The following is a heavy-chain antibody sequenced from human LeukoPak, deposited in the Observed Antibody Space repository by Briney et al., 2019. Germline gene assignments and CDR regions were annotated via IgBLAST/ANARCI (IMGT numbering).Heavy chain of an antibody. CDR2: ISSSGSTI. CDR3: ARAPNEYYGDSPFDY. D-gene: IGHD4-17*01. J-gene: IGHJ4*02. V-gene: IGHV3-11*04. Sequence: GGSLRLSCAASGFTFSDYYMSWIRQAPGKGLEWVSYISSSGSTIYYADSVKGRFTISRDNAKNSLYLQMNSLRAEDTAVYYCARAPNEYYGDSPFDYWGQGTLVTVSS. CDR1: GFTFSDYY.